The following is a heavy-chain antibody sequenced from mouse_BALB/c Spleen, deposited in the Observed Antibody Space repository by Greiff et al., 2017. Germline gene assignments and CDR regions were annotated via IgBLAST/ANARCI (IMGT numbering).Heavy chain of an antibody. J-gene: IGHJ4*01. CDR1: GYSITSGYY. Sequence: ESGPGLVKPSQSLSLTCSVTGYSITSGYYWNWIRQFPGNKLEWMGYISYDGSNNYNPSLKNRISITRDTSKNQFFLKLNSVTTEDTATYYCARAGNYDAMDYWGQGTSVTVSS. CDR2: ISYDGSN. CDR3: ARAGNYDAMDY. D-gene: IGHD2-1*01. V-gene: IGHV3-6*02.